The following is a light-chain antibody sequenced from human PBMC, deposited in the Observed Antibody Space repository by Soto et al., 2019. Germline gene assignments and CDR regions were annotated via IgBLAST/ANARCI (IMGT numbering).Light chain of an antibody. CDR3: QQSSSSPIT. Sequence: IVVSHSPTTLSLSKGERPRLSSRASQTVSSYLLWYQQKRGPAPRLLIYDASNRATGIPARFSGSGSGTDFTLTISSLEPEDFAVYYCQQSSSSPITFGQGTRLEI. J-gene: IGKJ5*01. V-gene: IGKV3-11*01. CDR1: QTVSSY. CDR2: DAS.